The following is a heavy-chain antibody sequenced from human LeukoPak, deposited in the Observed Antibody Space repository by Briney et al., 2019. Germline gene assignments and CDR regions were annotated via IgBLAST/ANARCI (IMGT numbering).Heavy chain of an antibody. V-gene: IGHV4-59*01. Sequence: SETLSLTCTVSGGSISGYYWSWVRQSPEKGLESIGFIYSTGSTSYNPSLKSRVTISIDTSQNQFSLRLTSVTAADTAVYFCARTQEAGYSSGRYDSYYYYMDVWGKGTTVTISS. D-gene: IGHD6-19*01. CDR2: IYSTGST. CDR1: GGSISGYY. J-gene: IGHJ6*03. CDR3: ARTQEAGYSSGRYDSYYYYMDV.